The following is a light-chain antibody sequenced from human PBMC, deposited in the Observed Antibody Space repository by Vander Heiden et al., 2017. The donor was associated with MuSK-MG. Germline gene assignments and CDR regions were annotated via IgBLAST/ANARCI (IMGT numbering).Light chain of an antibody. J-gene: IGKJ4*01. Sequence: EIVLTQSPATLSLSPGERATLSCRASQSVSSYLAWYQQKPGQAPRLLIYDASNRATGIQDRFSGSGSGTDFTLTISSLEPEDFAGYDGQQRDTFGGGTKVEIK. V-gene: IGKV3-11*01. CDR3: QQRDT. CDR1: QSVSSY. CDR2: DAS.